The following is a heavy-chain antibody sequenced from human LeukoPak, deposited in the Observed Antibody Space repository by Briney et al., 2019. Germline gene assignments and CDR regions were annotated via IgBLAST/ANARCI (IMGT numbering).Heavy chain of an antibody. CDR3: ARVNDCSGSSCFSRWFDP. V-gene: IGHV4-39*07. J-gene: IGHJ5*02. CDR2: LYYGGSP. Sequence: SETLSLTCTVSGASISNSDFYWGWIRQPPGKGLEWIGTLYYGGSPLYNASLASRVSMSVETSKNQFSLRLSSVTAADTAVYYCARVNDCSGSSCFSRWFDPWGQGTLIAVSS. CDR1: GASISNSDFY. D-gene: IGHD2-15*01.